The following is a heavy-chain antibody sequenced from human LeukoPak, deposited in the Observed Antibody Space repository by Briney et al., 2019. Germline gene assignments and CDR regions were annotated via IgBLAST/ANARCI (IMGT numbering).Heavy chain of an antibody. J-gene: IGHJ4*02. D-gene: IGHD5-24*01. CDR2: IYYSGST. V-gene: IGHV4-39*07. CDR1: GGSISSSSCY. Sequence: PSETLSLTCTVSGGSISSSSCYWGWIRQPPGKGLEWIGFIYYSGSTYYNPSLKSRVTISVDTSKNQFSLKLSSVTAADTAVYYCARVLWEDGYSWRDYWGQGTLVTVSS. CDR3: ARVLWEDGYSWRDY.